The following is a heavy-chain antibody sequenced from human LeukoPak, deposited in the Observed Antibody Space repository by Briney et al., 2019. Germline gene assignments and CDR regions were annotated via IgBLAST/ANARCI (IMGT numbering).Heavy chain of an antibody. D-gene: IGHD6-19*01. V-gene: IGHV3-23*01. CDR2: ISGSGGST. Sequence: GGSLRLSCAASGFTFSSYAMSWVRQAPGKGLEWVSAISGSGGSTYYADSVKGRFTISRDNSKNTLYLQMNSLRAEDTAVYYCAKDLAVAGQSYYYMDVWGKGTTVTVSS. CDR3: AKDLAVAGQSYYYMDV. CDR1: GFTFSSYA. J-gene: IGHJ6*03.